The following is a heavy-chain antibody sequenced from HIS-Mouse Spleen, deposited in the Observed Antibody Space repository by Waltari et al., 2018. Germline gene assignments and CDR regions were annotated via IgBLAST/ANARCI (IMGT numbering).Heavy chain of an antibody. CDR2: IYYSGST. J-gene: IGHJ2*01. Sequence: QLQLQESGPGLVTPSETLSLTCTVSGGSIRIRSYSWGWIRQPPGKGLEWIGSIYYSGSTYYNPSLKSRVTISVDTSKNQFSLKLSSVTAADTAVYYCAREIPYSSSWYDWYFDLWGRGTLVTVSS. V-gene: IGHV4-39*07. CDR1: GGSIRIRSYS. D-gene: IGHD6-13*01. CDR3: AREIPYSSSWYDWYFDL.